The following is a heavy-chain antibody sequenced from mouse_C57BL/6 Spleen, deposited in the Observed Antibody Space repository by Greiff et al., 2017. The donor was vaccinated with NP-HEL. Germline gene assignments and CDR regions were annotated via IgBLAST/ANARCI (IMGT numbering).Heavy chain of an antibody. CDR3: TIITTVVAHFDY. CDR2: IYPGNSDT. CDR1: GYTFTSYW. D-gene: IGHD1-1*01. Sequence: VQLKQSGTVLARPGASVKMSCKTSGYTFTSYWMHWVKQRPGQGLEWIGAIYPGNSDTSYNQKFKGKAKLTAVTSASTAYMELSSLTNEDSAVYYCTIITTVVAHFDYWGQGTTLTVSS. J-gene: IGHJ2*01. V-gene: IGHV1-5*01.